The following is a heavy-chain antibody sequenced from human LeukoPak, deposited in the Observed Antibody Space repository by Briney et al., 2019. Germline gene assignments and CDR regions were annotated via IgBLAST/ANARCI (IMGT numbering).Heavy chain of an antibody. Sequence: PGGPLRLSCAVSGFTFNGYAMSWVRQTPGKGLEWVSSISGSGANTYYANSVKGRFTVYRDNSKNTLYLQVNNLRAEDTAVYYCAKHLGSHNFDYWGQGTLVTVSS. V-gene: IGHV3-23*01. D-gene: IGHD3-10*01. CDR1: GFTFNGYA. CDR3: AKHLGSHNFDY. CDR2: ISGSGANT. J-gene: IGHJ4*02.